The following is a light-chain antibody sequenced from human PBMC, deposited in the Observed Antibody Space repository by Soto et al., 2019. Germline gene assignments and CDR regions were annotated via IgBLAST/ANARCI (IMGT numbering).Light chain of an antibody. CDR2: EVN. J-gene: IGLJ1*01. CDR1: SSDIGNYNR. V-gene: IGLV2-18*02. CDR3: SSYTNINTRACV. Sequence: QSVLTQPASVSGSPGQSITISCTGTSSDIGNYNRVSWYQQPPGTAPKLIIYEVNNRPSGVPHRFSGSKSGNTASLTISGLQAEDEADYYCSSYTNINTRACVFGTGTKLTVL.